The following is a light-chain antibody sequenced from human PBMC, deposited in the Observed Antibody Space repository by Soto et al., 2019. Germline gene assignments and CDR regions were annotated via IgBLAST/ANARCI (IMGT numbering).Light chain of an antibody. J-gene: IGLJ2*01. V-gene: IGLV2-14*01. CDR1: SSDVGGFGY. CDR3: SAYTTDATHVI. Sequence: QSVLTQPASVSGSPGQSVTISCTGSSSDVGGFGYVSWYQQHPGKAPKLVIYDVNDRPSGVSDRFSGSKSGNTASLTISGLLAEDEADYFCSAYTTDATHVIYGGGTKLTVL. CDR2: DVN.